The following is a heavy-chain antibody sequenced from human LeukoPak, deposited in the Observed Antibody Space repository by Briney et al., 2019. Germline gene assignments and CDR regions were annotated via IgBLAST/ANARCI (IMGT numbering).Heavy chain of an antibody. CDR1: GGSISSYY. CDR3: AKEGTRITMVRGVRDHDY. V-gene: IGHV3-23*01. D-gene: IGHD3-10*01. CDR2: ISGSGGST. Sequence: PSETLSLTCTVSGGSISSYYWSWVRQAPGKGLEWVSAISGSGGSTYYADSVKGRFTISRDNSKNTLYLQMNSLRAEDTAVYYCAKEGTRITMVRGVRDHDYWGQGTLVTVSS. J-gene: IGHJ4*02.